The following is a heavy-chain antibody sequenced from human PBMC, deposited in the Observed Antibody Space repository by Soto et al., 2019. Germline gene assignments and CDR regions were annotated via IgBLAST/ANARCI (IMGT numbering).Heavy chain of an antibody. V-gene: IGHV3-30*03. Sequence: GGSLRLSCAASGFTFNSYAMHWVRQAPGKGLEWVAAISYDGIGKYYGDSVKGRFTISRDNSKNSVYLQLDSLRAEDTAMYYCTLPYYIDSSDLTHFDFWGQGTLVTVSS. D-gene: IGHD3-22*01. J-gene: IGHJ4*02. CDR2: ISYDGIGK. CDR3: TLPYYIDSSDLTHFDF. CDR1: GFTFNSYA.